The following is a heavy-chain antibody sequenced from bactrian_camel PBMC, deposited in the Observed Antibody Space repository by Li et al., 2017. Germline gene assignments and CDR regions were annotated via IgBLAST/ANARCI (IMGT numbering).Heavy chain of an antibody. V-gene: IGHV3S1*01. CDR2: IYTSRRST. J-gene: IGHJ4*01. CDR3: ATDPCSGSYCSDLDLTNY. CDR1: GFTVSSVD. D-gene: IGHD4*01. Sequence: HVQLVESGGGVGQPGGSLRLSCVVNGFTVSSVDMYWVRQAPGKEREVVAVIYTSRRSTLFGTTYYADSVWGRATISRDNEKNWLWLQMTSLKTEDTAVYYCATDPCSGSYCSDLDLTNYWGQGTQVTVS.